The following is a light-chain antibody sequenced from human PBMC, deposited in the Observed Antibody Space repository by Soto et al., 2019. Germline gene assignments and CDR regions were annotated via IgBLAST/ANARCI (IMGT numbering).Light chain of an antibody. CDR1: QSVSSSY. J-gene: IGKJ4*01. V-gene: IGKV3-20*01. CDR3: QQYGSSSLA. Sequence: ESALTPSPGTLSLSPGERATLSCRASQSVSSSYLAWYQQKPGQAPRLLIYGASSRATGIPDRFSGSGSGTAFTLTISRLEPEEFAVYYCQQYGSSSLAFGGGTKVEIK. CDR2: GAS.